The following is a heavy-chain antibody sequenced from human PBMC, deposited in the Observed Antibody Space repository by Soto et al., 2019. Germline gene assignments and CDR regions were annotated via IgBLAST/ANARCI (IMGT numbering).Heavy chain of an antibody. J-gene: IGHJ6*02. CDR2: ISHTGTT. Sequence: TLSLTCLVSGFPISSPYSWGWIRQPPGKGLEWIGSISHTGTTSYSPSLTSRVSISVDTSKNQVSLKLTSVTAADTAVYFCARVTMVIRDSDHFGVDVWGHGTTVTVSS. D-gene: IGHD4-17*01. CDR1: GFPISSPYS. V-gene: IGHV4-38-2*02. CDR3: ARVTMVIRDSDHFGVDV.